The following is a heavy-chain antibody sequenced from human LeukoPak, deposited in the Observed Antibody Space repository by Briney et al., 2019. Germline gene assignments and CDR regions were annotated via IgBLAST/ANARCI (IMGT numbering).Heavy chain of an antibody. J-gene: IGHJ6*02. CDR2: ISYDGSNK. Sequence: PGGSLRLSCAASGFTFSSYGMHWVRQAPGKGLEWVAVISYDGSNKYYADSVKGRFTISRDNSKNTLYLQMNSLRAEDTAVYYCAKDGDYGGNYGMDVWGQGTTVTVFS. CDR3: AKDGDYGGNYGMDV. V-gene: IGHV3-30*18. CDR1: GFTFSSYG. D-gene: IGHD4-23*01.